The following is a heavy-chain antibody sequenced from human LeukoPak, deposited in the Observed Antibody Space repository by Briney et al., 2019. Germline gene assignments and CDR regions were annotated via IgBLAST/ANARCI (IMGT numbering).Heavy chain of an antibody. CDR2: ISSSSSYI. CDR3: ARLMVEYYDFWSGFTGKSFDY. Sequence: PGGSLRLSCAASGFTFSSYSMNWVRQAPGKGLEWVTSISSSSSYIYYADSVKGRFTISRDNAKNSLYLQMNSLRAEDTAVYYCARLMVEYYDFWSGFTGKSFDYWGQGTLVTVSS. V-gene: IGHV3-21*01. J-gene: IGHJ4*02. D-gene: IGHD3-3*01. CDR1: GFTFSSYS.